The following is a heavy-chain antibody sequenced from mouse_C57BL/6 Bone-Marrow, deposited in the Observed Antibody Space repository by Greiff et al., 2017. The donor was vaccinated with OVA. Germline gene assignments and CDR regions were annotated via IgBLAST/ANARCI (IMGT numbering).Heavy chain of an antibody. CDR2: IYPRDGST. CDR1: GYTFTSYD. Sequence: VQGVESGPELVKPGASVKLSCKASGYTFTSYDINWVKQRPGQGLEWIGWIYPRDGSTKYNEKFKGKATLTVDTSSSTAYMELHSLTSEDSAVYFGAREYYGSSLYYAMDYWGQGTSVTVSS. V-gene: IGHV1-85*01. J-gene: IGHJ4*01. D-gene: IGHD1-1*01. CDR3: AREYYGSSLYYAMDY.